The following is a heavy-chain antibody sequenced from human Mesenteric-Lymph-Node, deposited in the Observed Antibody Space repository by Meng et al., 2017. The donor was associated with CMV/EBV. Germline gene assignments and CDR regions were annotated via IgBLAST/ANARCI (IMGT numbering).Heavy chain of an antibody. Sequence: QVQLRQWGAGLLEPSETLSVTCAVYGGSFSGYYWNWIRQSPEKGLEWIGEINHSGSTTYNPSFTSRIIISVDTSTNQISLNMSSVSAADTAVYYCARGSSYDILTGYFDYWGQGALVTVSS. J-gene: IGHJ4*02. V-gene: IGHV4-34*01. CDR3: ARGSSYDILTGYFDY. CDR2: INHSGST. CDR1: GGSFSGYY. D-gene: IGHD3-9*01.